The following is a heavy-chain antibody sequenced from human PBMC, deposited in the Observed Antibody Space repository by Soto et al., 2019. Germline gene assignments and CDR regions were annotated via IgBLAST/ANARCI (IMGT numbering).Heavy chain of an antibody. J-gene: IGHJ5*02. Sequence: ASVKFSCKASGITSTTYAIHWVRQVPGQGLEWMGWINTGNGNTRYSQRFLGRVSLTTDTSASTASMDLSSLTSEDTAVYYCARAISGYVTWGQGTLVTVSS. V-gene: IGHV1-3*04. CDR1: GITSTTYA. CDR2: INTGNGNT. D-gene: IGHD5-12*01. CDR3: ARAISGYVT.